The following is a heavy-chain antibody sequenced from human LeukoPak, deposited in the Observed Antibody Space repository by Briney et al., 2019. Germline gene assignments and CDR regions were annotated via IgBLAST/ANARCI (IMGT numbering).Heavy chain of an antibody. CDR2: ISTYNGNT. J-gene: IGHJ4*02. CDR1: GYTFTSYD. D-gene: IGHD2-8*01. CDR3: ARGSAGLGYCTNGVCYEPPFGY. Sequence: ASVKVSCKASGYTFTSYDINWVRQAPGQGLEWMGWISTYNGNTNYAQKLQGRVTMTTDTSTSTAYMELRSLRSDDTAVYYCARGSAGLGYCTNGVCYEPPFGYWGQGTLVTVSS. V-gene: IGHV1-18*01.